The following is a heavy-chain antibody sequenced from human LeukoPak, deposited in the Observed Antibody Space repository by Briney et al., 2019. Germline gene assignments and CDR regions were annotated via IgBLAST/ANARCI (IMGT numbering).Heavy chain of an antibody. V-gene: IGHV3-23*01. Sequence: GGSLRLSCAASGFTFISYAMSWVRQAPGKGLEWVSTISGSGGRTSYADSVMGRFTISRDNSKNTLYLQMNSLRAEDAAVYYCAKTAEYCTNGVCYLSGIDYWGQGTLVTVFS. CDR3: AKTAEYCTNGVCYLSGIDY. J-gene: IGHJ4*02. CDR1: GFTFISYA. CDR2: ISGSGGRT. D-gene: IGHD2-8*01.